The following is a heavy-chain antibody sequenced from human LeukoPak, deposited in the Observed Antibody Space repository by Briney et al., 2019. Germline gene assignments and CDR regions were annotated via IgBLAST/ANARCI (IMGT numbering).Heavy chain of an antibody. Sequence: PSETLSLTCTVTGGSVGSDNYYWSWIRQPPGKGLEWIGYIYNSGSTNYSPSLKSRVTMSADTSKNQLSLKLSAVTAADTAVYYCARGRFSSSWYIFDPWGQGALVTVSS. D-gene: IGHD6-13*01. J-gene: IGHJ5*02. CDR3: ARGRFSSSWYIFDP. CDR2: IYNSGST. V-gene: IGHV4-61*01. CDR1: GGSVGSDNYY.